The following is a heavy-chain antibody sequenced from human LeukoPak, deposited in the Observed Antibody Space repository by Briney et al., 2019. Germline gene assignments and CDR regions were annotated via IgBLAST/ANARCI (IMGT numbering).Heavy chain of an antibody. J-gene: IGHJ4*02. CDR1: VYTFTGYY. Sequence: ASVKVSCKASVYTFTGYYMHWVRQAPGQGLEWMGWINPNSGGTNYAQKFQGRVTMTRDTSTSTAYMELSRLRSDDTAVYYCARALTQSSIAATLDYWGQGTLVTVSS. V-gene: IGHV1-2*02. D-gene: IGHD6-6*01. CDR3: ARALTQSSIAATLDY. CDR2: INPNSGGT.